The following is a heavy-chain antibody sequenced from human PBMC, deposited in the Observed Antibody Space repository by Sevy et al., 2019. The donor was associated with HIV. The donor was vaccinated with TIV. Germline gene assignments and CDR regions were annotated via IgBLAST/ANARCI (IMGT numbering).Heavy chain of an antibody. J-gene: IGHJ6*02. Sequence: GGCLRLSCAASGFTFSSYWMHWVRQAPGKGLVWVSRINSDGSSTSYADSVKGRFTISRDNAKNTLYLQMNSLRAEDTAVYYCARGPYYDFWSGYYKDYYYGMDVWGQGTTVTVSS. CDR1: GFTFSSYW. CDR2: INSDGSST. D-gene: IGHD3-3*01. CDR3: ARGPYYDFWSGYYKDYYYGMDV. V-gene: IGHV3-74*01.